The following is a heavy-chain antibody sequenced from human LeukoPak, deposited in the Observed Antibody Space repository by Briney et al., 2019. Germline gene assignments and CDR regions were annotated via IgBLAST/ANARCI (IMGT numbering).Heavy chain of an antibody. CDR1: GYSFSSGYY. V-gene: IGHV4-38-2*02. Sequence: SEPLSLTCTVSGYSFSSGYYWGWIRQPPGKGLEWIGDIYHSGSTYYNPSLESRVTISVDTSKNQFSLRLSSVTAADTAVYYCARRDYGDYFDYWGQGTLVTVSS. D-gene: IGHD4-17*01. CDR3: ARRDYGDYFDY. J-gene: IGHJ4*02. CDR2: IYHSGST.